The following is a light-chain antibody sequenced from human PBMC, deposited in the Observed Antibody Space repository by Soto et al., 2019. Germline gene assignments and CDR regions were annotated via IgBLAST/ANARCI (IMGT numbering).Light chain of an antibody. Sequence: QSVLTQPPSASGSAGQSVTISCTGTSTDVGGYSYVSWYQQHPGKAPKLMIYEVSKRPSGVPDRFSGSKSGNTASLTVSGLQAEDEADYYCSSYAGNNIHYVFGTGTKVTVL. CDR1: STDVGGYSY. CDR2: EVS. V-gene: IGLV2-8*01. CDR3: SSYAGNNIHYV. J-gene: IGLJ1*01.